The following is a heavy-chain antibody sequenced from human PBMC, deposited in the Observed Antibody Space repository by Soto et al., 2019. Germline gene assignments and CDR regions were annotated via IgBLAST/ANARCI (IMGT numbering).Heavy chain of an antibody. CDR1: GFTYSTYT. D-gene: IGHD1-7*01. J-gene: IGHJ4*02. CDR3: ARDGVSSTEYTCNYGTYFDY. Sequence: QVQLVESGGGVVQPGRSLRLSCAASGFTYSTYTMHWVRQAPGKGLEWVAVISYDGNNKFYADSVKGRFTISRDSTKQTLYLQMNSLRPDDTAMYYCARDGVSSTEYTCNYGTYFDYWGQVALGTVSS. CDR2: ISYDGNNK. V-gene: IGHV3-30-3*01.